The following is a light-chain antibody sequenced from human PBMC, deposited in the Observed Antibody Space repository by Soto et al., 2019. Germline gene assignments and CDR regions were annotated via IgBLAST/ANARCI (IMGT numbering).Light chain of an antibody. CDR3: QQYYSNLA. Sequence: IQMTQSPSTLSASVGDRVTITCRASQSISVWLAWYQQKPGKAPNLLIHKASTLESGVPSRFSGSGSGTEFTLTISSLQPDDLATYYCQQYYSNLAFGPGTKVDIK. CDR1: QSISVW. CDR2: KAS. J-gene: IGKJ3*01. V-gene: IGKV1-5*03.